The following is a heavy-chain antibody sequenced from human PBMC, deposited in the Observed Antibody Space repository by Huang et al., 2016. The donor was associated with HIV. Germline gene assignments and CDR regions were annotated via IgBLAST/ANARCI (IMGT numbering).Heavy chain of an antibody. Sequence: VQLVESGGGVVQPGRSLRLACAASGFSFSTYGLHWVRRAPGKGLEWVAVISYDGSNKYYANSVKGRFTISRDTSENKVYLQMNSLRHEDTAVYYCAKDGADEEWDIDYWGQGTLVTVSS. CDR2: ISYDGSNK. V-gene: IGHV3-30*18. D-gene: IGHD1-26*01. CDR3: AKDGADEEWDIDY. J-gene: IGHJ4*02. CDR1: GFSFSTYG.